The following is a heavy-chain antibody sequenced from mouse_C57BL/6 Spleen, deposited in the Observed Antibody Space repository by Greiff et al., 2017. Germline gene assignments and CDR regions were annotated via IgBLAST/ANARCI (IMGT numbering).Heavy chain of an antibody. CDR1: GYTFTSYT. D-gene: IGHD2-4*01. V-gene: IGHV1-4*01. J-gene: IGHJ2*01. CDR2: INPSSGYT. CDR3: AREGAYYDYDAEGYYFDY. Sequence: VQLQQSGAELARPGASVKMSCKASGYTFTSYTMHWVKQRPGQGLEWIGYINPSSGYTKYNQKFKDKATLTADKSSSTAYMQLSSLTSEDSAVYYCAREGAYYDYDAEGYYFDYWGQGTTLTVSS.